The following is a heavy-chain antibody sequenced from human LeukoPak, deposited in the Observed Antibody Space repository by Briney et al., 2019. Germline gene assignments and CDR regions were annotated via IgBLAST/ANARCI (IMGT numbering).Heavy chain of an antibody. D-gene: IGHD5-12*01. J-gene: IGHJ4*02. Sequence: GGSLRLSCAASGFTFTISAMAWVRQAPGKGVEWVSAISGSGGSTYYADSVKGRFTISRDNSKNTLYLQMNSLRAEDTAVYYCAKSWARGYSGYDLDYWGQGTLVTVSS. CDR1: GFTFTISA. CDR3: AKSWARGYSGYDLDY. V-gene: IGHV3-23*01. CDR2: ISGSGGST.